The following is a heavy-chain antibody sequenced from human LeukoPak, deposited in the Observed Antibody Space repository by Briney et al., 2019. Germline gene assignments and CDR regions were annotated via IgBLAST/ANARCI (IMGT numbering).Heavy chain of an antibody. CDR2: ISAYNGNT. CDR3: ASVLTMIDAFDI. J-gene: IGHJ3*02. Sequence: ASVKVSCKASGYTFTSYGISWVRQAPGQGLERMGWISAYNGNTNYAQKLQGRVTMTTDTSTSTAYMELRSLRSDDTAVYYCASVLTMIDAFDIWGQGTMVTVSS. CDR1: GYTFTSYG. V-gene: IGHV1-18*01. D-gene: IGHD3-22*01.